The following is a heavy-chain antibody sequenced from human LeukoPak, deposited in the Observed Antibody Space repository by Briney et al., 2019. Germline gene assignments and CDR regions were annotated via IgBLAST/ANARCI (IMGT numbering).Heavy chain of an antibody. V-gene: IGHV4-39*01. CDR3: ALLYCGGDCYPDY. Sequence: TPSETLSLTCTVSGGSISSSIYYWGWIRQPPGKGLEWIGSIYYSGSTYYNPSLKSRVTISVDTSKNQFSLKLSSVTAADTAVFYCALLYCGGDCYPDYWGQGTLVTVSS. CDR1: GGSISSSIYY. J-gene: IGHJ4*02. D-gene: IGHD2-21*02. CDR2: IYYSGST.